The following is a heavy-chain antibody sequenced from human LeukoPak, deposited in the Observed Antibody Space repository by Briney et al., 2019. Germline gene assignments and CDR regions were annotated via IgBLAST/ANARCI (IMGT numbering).Heavy chain of an antibody. V-gene: IGHV3-30*04. CDR2: ISYDGSNK. D-gene: IGHD7-27*01. J-gene: IGHJ4*02. CDR1: GFTFSSYA. CDR3: ARDPLGSPTYYFDY. Sequence: GGSLRLSCAASGFTFSSYAMHWVRQAPGKGLEWVAVISYDGSNKYYADSVKGRFTISRDNSKNTLYLQMNSLRAEDTAVYYCARDPLGSPTYYFDYWGQGTLVTVSS.